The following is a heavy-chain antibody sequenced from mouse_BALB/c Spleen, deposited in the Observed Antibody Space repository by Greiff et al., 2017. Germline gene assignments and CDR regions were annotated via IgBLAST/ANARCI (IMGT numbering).Heavy chain of an antibody. Sequence: EVQGVESGGGLVKPGGSLKLSCAASGFTFSSYAMSWVRQSPEKRLEWVAEISSGGSYTYYPDTVTGRFTISRDNAKNTLYLEMSSLRSEDTTMYYCASYGNYYAMDYWGQGTSVTVSS. CDR3: ASYGNYYAMDY. V-gene: IGHV5-9-4*01. CDR2: ISSGGSYT. J-gene: IGHJ4*01. CDR1: GFTFSSYA. D-gene: IGHD2-1*01.